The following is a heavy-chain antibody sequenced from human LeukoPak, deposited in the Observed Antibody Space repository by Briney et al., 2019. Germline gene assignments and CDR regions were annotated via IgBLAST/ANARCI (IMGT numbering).Heavy chain of an antibody. CDR2: INPNSGGT. CDR3: ARVILGSSNWFDP. V-gene: IGHV1-2*02. D-gene: IGHD1-26*01. J-gene: IGHJ5*02. Sequence: ASVKVSCKVSGYSLTDLAMHWVRQAPGQGLEWMGWINPNSGGTNYAQKFQGRVTMTRDTSISTAYMELSRLRSDDTAVYYCARVILGSSNWFDPWGQGTLVTVSS. CDR1: GYSLTDLA.